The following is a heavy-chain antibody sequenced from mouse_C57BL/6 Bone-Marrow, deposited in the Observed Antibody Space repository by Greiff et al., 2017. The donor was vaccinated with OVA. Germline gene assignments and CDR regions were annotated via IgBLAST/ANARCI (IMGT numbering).Heavy chain of an antibody. D-gene: IGHD1-1*01. V-gene: IGHV14-1*01. CDR3: TRDYGRSWFAY. CDR2: IDPEDGDT. CDR1: GFNIKDYY. J-gene: IGHJ3*01. Sequence: VQLKESGAELVRPGASVKLSCTASGFNIKDYYMHWVKQRPEQGLEWIGRIDPEDGDTKYAPKFQGKATMTADTSSNTAYLQLSSLTSEDTAVYYCTRDYGRSWFAYWGQGTLVTVSA.